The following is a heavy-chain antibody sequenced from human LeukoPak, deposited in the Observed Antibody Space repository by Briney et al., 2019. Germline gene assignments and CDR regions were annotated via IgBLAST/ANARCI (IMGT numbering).Heavy chain of an antibody. Sequence: GGSLRLSCAASGFTFSSYSMNWVRQAPGKGLEWVSSISSSSSYIYYADSVKGRFIISRDNAKNSLYLQMNSLRAEDTAVYYCARLVTAIPNYFDYWGQGTLVTVSS. D-gene: IGHD2-21*02. CDR3: ARLVTAIPNYFDY. J-gene: IGHJ4*02. CDR2: ISSSSSYI. CDR1: GFTFSSYS. V-gene: IGHV3-21*01.